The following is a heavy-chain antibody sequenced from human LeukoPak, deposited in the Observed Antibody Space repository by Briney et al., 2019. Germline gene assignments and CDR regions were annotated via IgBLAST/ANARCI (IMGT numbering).Heavy chain of an antibody. J-gene: IGHJ3*02. CDR3: AKIRGYGDYYDAFDI. D-gene: IGHD4-17*01. CDR2: ISYDGSNK. V-gene: IGHV3-30*18. CDR1: GFTFSSYG. Sequence: PGGSLRLSCAASGFTFSSYGMHWVRQAPGKGLEWVAVISYDGSNKYYADSVKGRFTISRDNSKNTLYLQMNSLRAEDTAVYYCAKIRGYGDYYDAFDIWGQGTMVPSLQ.